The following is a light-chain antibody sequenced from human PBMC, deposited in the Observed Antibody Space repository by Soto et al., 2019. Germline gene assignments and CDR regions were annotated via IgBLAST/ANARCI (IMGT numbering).Light chain of an antibody. Sequence: DIQMTQSPSSLSASVGDRVTITCRASQSISSYLNWYQQKPGKAPKLLIYAASSLQSGVPSRFSGSGSGTDFTLSINSLQPEDFATYYCQQAYSFPITFGQGTRLENK. CDR2: AAS. V-gene: IGKV1-39*01. CDR3: QQAYSFPIT. CDR1: QSISSY. J-gene: IGKJ5*01.